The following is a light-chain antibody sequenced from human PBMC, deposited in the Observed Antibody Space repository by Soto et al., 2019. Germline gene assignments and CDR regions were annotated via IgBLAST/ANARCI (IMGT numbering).Light chain of an antibody. CDR3: QQYNNRPMYT. J-gene: IGKJ2*01. CDR2: GAS. V-gene: IGKV3-15*01. CDR1: QSISGT. Sequence: EIVMTQSPATLSVSPGGRATLSCRASQSISGTLAWYQQKPGQAPRLLIYGASTRATSFPARFSGSGSGTDFTITISSRQSEDFAVYYCQQYNNRPMYTFGQGTKLEMK.